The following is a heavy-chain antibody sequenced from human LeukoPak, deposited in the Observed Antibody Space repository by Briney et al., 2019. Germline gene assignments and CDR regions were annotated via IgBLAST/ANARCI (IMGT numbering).Heavy chain of an antibody. CDR2: IRYDASEK. Sequence: PGGSLRLSCAASGFIFSSYGMYWVRQAPGKGLEWVAIIRYDASEKYYADSVKGRFTISRDNSKNTLYLQMNSLRAEDTAVYYCARVRYSRGYYGMDVWGQGTTVTVSS. CDR1: GFIFSSYG. J-gene: IGHJ6*02. V-gene: IGHV3-33*07. CDR3: ARVRYSRGYYGMDV. D-gene: IGHD6-13*01.